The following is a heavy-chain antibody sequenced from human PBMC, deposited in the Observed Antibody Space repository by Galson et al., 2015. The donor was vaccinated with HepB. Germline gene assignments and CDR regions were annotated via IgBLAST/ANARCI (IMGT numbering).Heavy chain of an antibody. CDR1: GYSFTTNW. CDR3: ARLIKGFTYNTSHWYFDL. D-gene: IGHD1-14*01. V-gene: IGHV5-51*03. CDR2: IYPGDSDT. Sequence: QSGAEVKKPGESLKISCKGSGYSFTTNWIGWVRQMPGKGLEWIGIIYPGDSDTRYSPSFQGHVTVSVDKSISTAYLQWSSLKASDTAIFYCARLIKGFTYNTSHWYFDLWGRGTLVTVSS. J-gene: IGHJ2*01.